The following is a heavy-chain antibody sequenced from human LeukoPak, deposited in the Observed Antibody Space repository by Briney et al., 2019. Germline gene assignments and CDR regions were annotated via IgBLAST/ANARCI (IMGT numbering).Heavy chain of an antibody. CDR1: GGSFSGYY. V-gene: IGHV4-34*01. D-gene: IGHD1-26*01. CDR3: ARGRGTGVGARDAFDI. CDR2: INHSGST. Sequence: SETLSLTCAVYGGSFSGYYWSSIRQPPGKGLEWIGEINHSGSTNYNPSLKSRVTISVDTSKNQFSLKLSSVTAADTAVYYCARGRGTGVGARDAFDIWGQGTMVTVSS. J-gene: IGHJ3*02.